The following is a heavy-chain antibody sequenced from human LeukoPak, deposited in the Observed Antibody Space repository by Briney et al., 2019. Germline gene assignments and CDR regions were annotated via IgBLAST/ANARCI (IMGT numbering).Heavy chain of an antibody. CDR1: GYTFTGYY. V-gene: IGHV1-2*02. J-gene: IGHJ4*02. D-gene: IGHD5-24*01. CDR2: INPNSGGT. CDR3: ARGGEMATIGYYFDY. Sequence: ASVKVSCKASGYTFTGYYMHWVRQAPGQGLEWMGWINPNSGGTNYAQKFQGRVTMTRDTSISTAYMELSRLRSDDTAVYYCARGGEMATIGYYFDYWGQGTLVTVSS.